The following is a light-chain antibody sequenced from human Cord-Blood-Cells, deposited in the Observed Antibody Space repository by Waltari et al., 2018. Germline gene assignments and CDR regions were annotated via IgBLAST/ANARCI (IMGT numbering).Light chain of an antibody. V-gene: IGKV4-1*01. CDR2: WAS. Sequence: DIVMTQYPDSLAVSLGERATINCKSSQSVLYSSNNKNYLDWYQQKTGQPPKLLIYWASTRESGVPDRFSCSGSGTDFTLTISSLQAEDVAVYYCQQYYSTPYTFGQGTKLEIK. CDR1: QSVLYSSNNKNY. J-gene: IGKJ2*01. CDR3: QQYYSTPYT.